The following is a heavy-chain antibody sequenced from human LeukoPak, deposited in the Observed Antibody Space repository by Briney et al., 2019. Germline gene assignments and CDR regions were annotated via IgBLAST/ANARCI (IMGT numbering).Heavy chain of an antibody. CDR3: AREIPDGGYAPLFDY. CDR1: GGSISSYY. D-gene: IGHD5-12*01. Sequence: SETLSLTCTVPGGSISSYYWSWIRQPPGKGLEWIGYIYYSGSTNYNPSLKSRVTISVDTSKNQFSLKLSSVTAADTAVYYCAREIPDGGYAPLFDYWGQGTLVTVSS. J-gene: IGHJ4*02. CDR2: IYYSGST. V-gene: IGHV4-59*01.